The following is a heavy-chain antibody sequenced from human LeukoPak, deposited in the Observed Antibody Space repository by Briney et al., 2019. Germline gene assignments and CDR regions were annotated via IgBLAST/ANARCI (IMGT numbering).Heavy chain of an antibody. J-gene: IGHJ6*03. CDR3: ARDPYNGAYSEGYYYYYMDV. D-gene: IGHD1-1*01. CDR1: GITFSNYN. V-gene: IGHV3-21*01. CDR2: ITSSSSYT. Sequence: PGGSLRLSCATPGITFSNYNMNWVRQAPGKGLEWISAITSSSSYTFYADSVKGRFTISRDNAQNSLYLQMNSLRVEDTAIYYCARDPYNGAYSEGYYYYYMDVWGKGTMVTVSS.